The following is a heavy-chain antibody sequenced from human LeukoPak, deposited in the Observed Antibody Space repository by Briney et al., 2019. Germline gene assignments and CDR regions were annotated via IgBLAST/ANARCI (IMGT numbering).Heavy chain of an antibody. J-gene: IGHJ4*02. CDR3: ARSDKSGYYPFYFDY. V-gene: IGHV4-34*01. CDR1: GESFSGYY. Sequence: SETLSLTCAVYGESFSGYYWSRIRQPPGKGLEWIGEINHSGSTNYNPSLKSRVTISVDTSKNQFSLKLSSVTAADTAVYYCARSDKSGYYPFYFDYWGQGTLVTVSS. D-gene: IGHD3-22*01. CDR2: INHSGST.